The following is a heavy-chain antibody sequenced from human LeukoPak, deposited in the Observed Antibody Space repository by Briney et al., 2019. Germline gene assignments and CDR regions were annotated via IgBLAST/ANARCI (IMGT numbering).Heavy chain of an antibody. CDR1: GFTFSRFY. J-gene: IGHJ4*02. CDR2: INQDGSGK. V-gene: IGHV3-7*01. CDR3: ARELRYCSSTSCSTDY. Sequence: TGGSLRLSCAASGFTFSRFYMSWFRQAPGKGLEWLANINQDGSGKYYLDSVKGRFTISRDNAKNSLYLQMNSLRAEDTAVYYCARELRYCSSTSCSTDYWGQGTLVTVSS. D-gene: IGHD2-2*01.